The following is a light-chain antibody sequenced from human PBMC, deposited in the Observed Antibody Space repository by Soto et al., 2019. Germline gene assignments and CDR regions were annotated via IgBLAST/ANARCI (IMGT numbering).Light chain of an antibody. CDR1: ISDVGFYAR. V-gene: IGLV2-18*02. CDR2: KVD. Sequence: QSVLTQPPSVSGSPGQSVTISCTGTISDVGFYARVSWYQQPPGTAPKLIIYKVDNRPSGISDRFSASKSGNTASLTISGLQAEDEAHYYCSSYTTVPSPQWVFAGGTQLTVL. J-gene: IGLJ3*02. CDR3: SSYTTVPSPQWV.